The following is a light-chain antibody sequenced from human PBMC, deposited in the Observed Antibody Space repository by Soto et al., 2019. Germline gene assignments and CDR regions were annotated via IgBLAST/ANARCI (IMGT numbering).Light chain of an antibody. J-gene: IGKJ1*01. CDR2: GAS. CDR3: QQCGSSPGT. CDR1: QSVSSSY. V-gene: IGKV3-20*01. Sequence: EIVLTQSPGTLSLSPGERATVSCRASQSVSSSYLAWYQQKPGQAPRLLIYGASSRATGIPDRFSGSGSGTDFTLTISRLEPEDFAVYYCQQCGSSPGTFGQGTKVDIK.